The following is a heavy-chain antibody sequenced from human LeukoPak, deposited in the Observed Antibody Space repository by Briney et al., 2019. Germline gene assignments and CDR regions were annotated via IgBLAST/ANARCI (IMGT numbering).Heavy chain of an antibody. D-gene: IGHD1-26*01. CDR1: GFTFSSYA. V-gene: IGHV3-30-3*01. CDR2: ISYDGSNK. CDR3: ARDGGASGSYTSFDY. J-gene: IGHJ4*02. Sequence: GGSLRLSCAASGFTFSSYAMHWVRQAPGKGLEWVAVISYDGSNKYYADSVKGRFTISRDKSKNTLYLQMNSLRAEDTAVYYCARDGGASGSYTSFDYWGQGTLVTVSS.